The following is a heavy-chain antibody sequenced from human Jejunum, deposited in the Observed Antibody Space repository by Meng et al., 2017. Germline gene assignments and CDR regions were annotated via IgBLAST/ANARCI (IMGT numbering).Heavy chain of an antibody. V-gene: IGHV3-21*06. CDR1: GFTFSDYA. CDR2: ISSRDSYI. Sequence: GESLKISCEASGFTFSDYAVSWVRQAPGKGLEWVSSISSRDSYIYYADSLKVRFTISRDKAKNSLYLKMNSLRAEDTAVYYCAREVGPDQYYDGLDVWGQGTSVTVSS. D-gene: IGHD1-26*01. CDR3: AREVGPDQYYDGLDV. J-gene: IGHJ6*02.